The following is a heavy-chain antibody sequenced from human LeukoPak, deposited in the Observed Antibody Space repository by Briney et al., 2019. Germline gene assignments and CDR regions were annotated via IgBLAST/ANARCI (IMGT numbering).Heavy chain of an antibody. CDR2: IYYSGST. CDR3: ARLGWELLQGYHY. J-gene: IGHJ4*02. Sequence: SETLSLTCTVSGGSISSSSYYWGWLRQPPGKGLEWIGSIYYSGSTCYNPSLKSRVTISVDTSKNQFSLKLSSVTAADTAVYYCARLGWELLQGYHYWGQGTLVTVSS. V-gene: IGHV4-39*01. CDR1: GGSISSSSYY. D-gene: IGHD1-26*01.